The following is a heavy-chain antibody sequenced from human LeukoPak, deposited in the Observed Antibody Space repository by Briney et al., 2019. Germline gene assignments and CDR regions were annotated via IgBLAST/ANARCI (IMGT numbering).Heavy chain of an antibody. J-gene: IGHJ4*02. Sequence: GASVKVSYKASGYTFTSYDINWVRQATGQGLEWMGWMNPNSGNTGYAQKFQGRVTMTRNTSISTAYMELSSLRSEDTAVYYCARGSRVSTIFRTYWGQGTLVTVSS. CDR2: MNPNSGNT. CDR1: GYTFTSYD. D-gene: IGHD3-9*01. V-gene: IGHV1-8*01. CDR3: ARGSRVSTIFRTY.